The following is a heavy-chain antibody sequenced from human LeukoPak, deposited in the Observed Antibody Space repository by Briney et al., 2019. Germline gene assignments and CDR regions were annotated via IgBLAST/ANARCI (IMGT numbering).Heavy chain of an antibody. CDR3: ARLGDYDAFDI. CDR2: ISYDGSNK. Sequence: PGGSLRLSCAACGFTFSSYATHWLRQAPGKGLEWGAVISYDGSNKYYADSVKGRFTIYRDNSKNTLYLQMNSLRGEDTAVYYCARLGDYDAFDIWGQRTMVTASS. V-gene: IGHV3-30-3*01. CDR1: GFTFSSYA. D-gene: IGHD3-10*01. J-gene: IGHJ3*02.